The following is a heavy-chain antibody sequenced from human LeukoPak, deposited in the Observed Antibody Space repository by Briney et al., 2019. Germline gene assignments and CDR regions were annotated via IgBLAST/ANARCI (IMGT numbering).Heavy chain of an antibody. Sequence: GGSLRLSCAASGFTFSSYAMSWVRQAPGKGLEWVAVISYDGSNKYYADSVKGRFTISRDNSKNTLYLQMNSLRAEDTAVYYCARDFVVALDYWGQGTLVTVSS. D-gene: IGHD5-12*01. CDR2: ISYDGSNK. CDR3: ARDFVVALDY. V-gene: IGHV3-30-3*01. CDR1: GFTFSSYA. J-gene: IGHJ4*02.